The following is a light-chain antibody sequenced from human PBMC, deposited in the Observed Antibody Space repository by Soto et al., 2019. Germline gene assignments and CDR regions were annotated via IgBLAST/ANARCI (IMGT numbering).Light chain of an antibody. J-gene: IGKJ1*01. CDR3: QPWNDYSWT. CDR2: KTS. CDR1: QSISIW. V-gene: IGKV1-5*03. Sequence: DIHMTQSPSTLSASVGDRVTITCRASQSISIWLAWYQQKPGKAPNLLIYKTSSLETGVPSRFSGSGSGTEFTLTISSLQPDDFATYYRQPWNDYSWTFGQGTKVEVK.